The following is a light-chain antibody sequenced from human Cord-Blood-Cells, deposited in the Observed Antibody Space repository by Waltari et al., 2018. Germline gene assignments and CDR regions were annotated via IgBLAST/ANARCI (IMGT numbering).Light chain of an antibody. CDR3: LSADRSGTWV. J-gene: IGLJ3*02. V-gene: IGLV3-16*01. Sequence: SYELTQPPSVSVSLGQMARITCSGEALPNKYAYWYQQKPGQFPVLVTYKDSERPSGIPERFSGSSSGTIVTLTISGVQAEDEADYYCLSADRSGTWVFGGGTKLTVL. CDR1: ALPNKY. CDR2: KDS.